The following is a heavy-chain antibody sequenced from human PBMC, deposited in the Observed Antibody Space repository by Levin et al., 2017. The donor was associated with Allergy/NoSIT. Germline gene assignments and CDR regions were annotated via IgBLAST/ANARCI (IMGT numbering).Heavy chain of an antibody. CDR1: GFTFSSYS. CDR3: SVVSKGEDYYYGMDV. D-gene: IGHD2-2*01. J-gene: IGHJ6*02. CDR2: ISSSSSYI. V-gene: IGHV3-21*01. Sequence: PGGSLRLSCAASGFTFSSYSMNWVRQAPGKGLEWVSSISSSSSYIYYADSVKGRFTISRDNAKNSLYLQMNSLRAEDTAVYYCSVVSKGEDYYYGMDVWGQGTTVTVSS.